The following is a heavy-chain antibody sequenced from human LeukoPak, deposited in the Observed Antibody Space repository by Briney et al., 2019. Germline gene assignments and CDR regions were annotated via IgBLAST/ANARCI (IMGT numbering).Heavy chain of an antibody. CDR2: IYTSGST. CDR3: ARVRGYYYGSGSYYNRDAFDI. V-gene: IGHV4-4*09. Sequence: PSETLSLTCTVSGGSISSYYWSWIRQPPGKGLERIGYIYTSGSTNYNPSLKSRVTISVDTSKNQFSLKLSSVTAADTAVYYCARVRGYYYGSGSYYNRDAFDIWGQGTMVTVSS. J-gene: IGHJ3*02. D-gene: IGHD3-10*01. CDR1: GGSISSYY.